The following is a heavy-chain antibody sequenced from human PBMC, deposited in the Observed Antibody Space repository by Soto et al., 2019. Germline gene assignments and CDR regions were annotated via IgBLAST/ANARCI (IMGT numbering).Heavy chain of an antibody. CDR1: GFTFSSYG. V-gene: IGHV3-33*01. Sequence: GGSLRLSCAASGFTFSSYGMHWVRQAPGKGLEWVAFIWHDGGNKFYAESVKGRFTISRDNSKNTLYLQMTSLSAEDTAMYYCARDADVNTDFGKDYWGQGTLVTVSS. CDR2: IWHDGGNK. CDR3: ARDADVNTDFGKDY. J-gene: IGHJ4*02. D-gene: IGHD3-3*01.